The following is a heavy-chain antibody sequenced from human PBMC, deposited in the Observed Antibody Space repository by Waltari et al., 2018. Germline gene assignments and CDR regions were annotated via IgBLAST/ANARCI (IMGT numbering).Heavy chain of an antibody. Sequence: QLQLQESGPGLVKPSETLSLTCTVSGGSISSDSYYWCWIRQPPGKGLEWIGNIHYSGSPHYNPSLKSRVTLSVDTPKNQFSLRLNSVTAADTAVYYCARRRYGSSHSDFWGQGTLVTVSS. J-gene: IGHJ4*02. D-gene: IGHD6-13*01. CDR1: GGSISSDSYY. CDR2: IHYSGSP. CDR3: ARRRYGSSHSDF. V-gene: IGHV4-39*01.